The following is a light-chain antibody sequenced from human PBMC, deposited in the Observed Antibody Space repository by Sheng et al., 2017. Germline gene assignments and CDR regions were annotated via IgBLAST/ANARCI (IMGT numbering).Light chain of an antibody. J-gene: IGKJ2*01. CDR2: GAS. Sequence: EIVMTQSPATLSVSPGERATLSCRASQSVSSNLAWYQQKPGQAPRLLIYGASSRATGIPDRFSGSGSGTDFTLTISRLEPEDFAVYYCQQYGSSLYTFGRGPSWRS. CDR1: QSVSSN. CDR3: QQYGSSLYT. V-gene: IGKV3-20*01.